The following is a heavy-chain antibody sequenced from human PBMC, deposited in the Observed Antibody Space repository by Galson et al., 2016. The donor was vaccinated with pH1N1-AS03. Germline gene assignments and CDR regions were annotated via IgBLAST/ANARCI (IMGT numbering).Heavy chain of an antibody. CDR1: GYAFKNYG. J-gene: IGHJ4*02. CDR2: VTVSSGIT. CDR3: ARDRSTGYYGAPDY. D-gene: IGHD3-22*01. Sequence: SVKVSCKASGYAFKNYGISWIRQAPGQGLEWMGRVTVSSGITNYAQKVQGRVTMTTDTSTNTAYMELRSLTSDDTAVYYCARDRSTGYYGAPDYWGQGTLVTVSS. V-gene: IGHV1-18*04.